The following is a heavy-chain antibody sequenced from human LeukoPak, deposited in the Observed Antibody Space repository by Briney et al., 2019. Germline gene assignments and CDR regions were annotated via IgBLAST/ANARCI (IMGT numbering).Heavy chain of an antibody. D-gene: IGHD1-26*01. V-gene: IGHV4-59*08. CDR3: ARHSGSYWY. CDR1: GGSLSSYY. CDR2: IYYSGST. J-gene: IGHJ4*02. Sequence: SETLSLTCTVSGGSLSSYYWSWIRQPPGKGLEWIGYIYYSGSTNYNPSLKSRVTVSVDTSKNQFSLKLSSVTTADTAVYYCARHSGSYWYWGQGTLVTVSS.